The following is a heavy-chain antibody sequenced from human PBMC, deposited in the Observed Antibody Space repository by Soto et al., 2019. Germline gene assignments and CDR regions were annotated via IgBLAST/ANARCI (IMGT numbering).Heavy chain of an antibody. CDR3: ARKLSGAVQGWAYGMDV. Sequence: GGSLRLSCAASGFTVSTYNMIWVRQAPVKGLEWVSVTYSGGSTQYADSVKGRFTVSRDNSKNTLYLQMSSLRDEDTAVYYCARKLSGAVQGWAYGMDVWGRGTTVAVSS. J-gene: IGHJ6*02. CDR2: TYSGGST. V-gene: IGHV3-53*01. CDR1: GFTVSTYN. D-gene: IGHD1-26*01.